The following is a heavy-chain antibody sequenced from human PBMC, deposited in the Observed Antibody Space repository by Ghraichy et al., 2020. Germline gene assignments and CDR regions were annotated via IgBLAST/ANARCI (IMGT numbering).Heavy chain of an antibody. V-gene: IGHV1-46*01. CDR1: GYTFTSYY. CDR3: ARGGGVYASDYYYYGMYV. Sequence: ASVKVSCKASGYTFTSYYMHWGRQAPGQGLEWMGIINRRGGSTSYAQKFQGRVTITRDTSTSTVYMELSSLRSEDTAVFYSARGGGVYASDYYYYGMYVWGQGTTVTVSS. CDR2: INRRGGST. J-gene: IGHJ6*02. D-gene: IGHD2-8*01.